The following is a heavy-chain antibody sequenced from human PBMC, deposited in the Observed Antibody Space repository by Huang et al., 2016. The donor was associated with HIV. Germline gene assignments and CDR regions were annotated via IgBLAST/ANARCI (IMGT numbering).Heavy chain of an antibody. Sequence: QGQLQQWGAGLVTPSETLSLTCAVYGGSLRGYYWSWIRQSPGKGLEWIGEIKYSGSINYNPAHKRRVTISVDKSKNQCSLKLRSVTAADTAVYYCARDRDLWLRAFDIWGQGTLVTVSP. J-gene: IGHJ3*02. CDR2: IKYSGSI. CDR3: ARDRDLWLRAFDI. D-gene: IGHD6-19*01. V-gene: IGHV4-34*02. CDR1: GGSLRGYY.